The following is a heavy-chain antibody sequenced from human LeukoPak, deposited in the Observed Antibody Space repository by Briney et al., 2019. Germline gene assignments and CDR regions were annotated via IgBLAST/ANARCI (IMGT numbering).Heavy chain of an antibody. CDR3: ARETRGGARALGRAFDI. CDR2: ISAYNGNT. CDR1: GYTFTSYG. V-gene: IGHV1-18*01. Sequence: GASVKLSCKASGYTFTSYGISWVRQAPGQGLEWMGWISAYNGNTNYAQKLQGRVTMTTDTSTSTAYMELRSLRSDDTAVYYCARETRGGARALGRAFDIWGQGTMVTVSS. J-gene: IGHJ3*02. D-gene: IGHD1-26*01.